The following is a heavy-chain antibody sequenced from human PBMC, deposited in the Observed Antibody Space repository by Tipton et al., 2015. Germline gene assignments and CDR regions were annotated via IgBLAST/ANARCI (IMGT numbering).Heavy chain of an antibody. J-gene: IGHJ4*02. Sequence: TLSLTCTVSGASISSTSYYWGWIRQPPGKGLEWIGSIYDSGSTYYNPSLKSRVTISGDTSENQFSLKLSSVTAADTAVYYCARTGSCSGGSCYFSYFDYWGQGTLLTVSS. V-gene: IGHV4-39*01. CDR1: GASISSTSYY. CDR2: IYDSGST. CDR3: ARTGSCSGGSCYFSYFDY. D-gene: IGHD2-15*01.